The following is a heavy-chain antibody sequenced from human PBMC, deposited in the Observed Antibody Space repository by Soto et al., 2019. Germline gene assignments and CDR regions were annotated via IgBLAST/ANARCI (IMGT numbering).Heavy chain of an antibody. Sequence: QVQLVQSGAEVKKPGSSVKVSCKASGGTFSSYAISWVRQAPGQGLEWMGGIIPIFGTANYAQKFQGRVTITADESTSTAYMELSSLRSEDTAVYYCAREYSSSYRRYYYGMDVWGQGTTVTVSS. CDR3: AREYSSSYRRYYYGMDV. J-gene: IGHJ6*02. V-gene: IGHV1-69*01. D-gene: IGHD6-6*01. CDR2: IIPIFGTA. CDR1: GGTFSSYA.